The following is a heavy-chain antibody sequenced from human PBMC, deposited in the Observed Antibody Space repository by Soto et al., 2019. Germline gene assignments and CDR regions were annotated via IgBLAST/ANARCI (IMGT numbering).Heavy chain of an antibody. CDR2: IFSNDEK. CDR3: ARIQKQQLVFDP. D-gene: IGHD6-13*01. Sequence: SGPTLVNPTETLTLTCTVSGFSLSNARMGVSWIRQPPGKALEWLAHIFSNDEKSYSTSLKSRLIISKDASKSQVVLTMTNMDPVDTATYYCARIQKQQLVFDPWGQGTLVTVSS. CDR1: GFSLSNARMG. J-gene: IGHJ5*02. V-gene: IGHV2-26*01.